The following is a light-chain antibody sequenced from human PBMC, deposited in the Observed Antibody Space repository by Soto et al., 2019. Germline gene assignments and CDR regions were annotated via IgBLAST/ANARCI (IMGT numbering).Light chain of an antibody. V-gene: IGKV1-39*01. CDR1: QNVRGY. CDR3: QQSHSTLPIT. J-gene: IGKJ5*01. CDR2: AAS. Sequence: DIQMTQSPSSLSAFVGDSVTITCRASQNVRGYLHWYQQKPGRAPKLLIYAASNLQIGVPFRFNGGGSGTEYTLRINSLQPDESATYYCQQSHSTLPITFGQGTRVEI.